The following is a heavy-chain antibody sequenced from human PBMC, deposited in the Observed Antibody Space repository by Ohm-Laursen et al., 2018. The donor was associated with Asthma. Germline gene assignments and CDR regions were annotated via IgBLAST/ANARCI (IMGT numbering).Heavy chain of an antibody. J-gene: IGHJ5*02. CDR3: ARVGYDYVWGSYRPIWFDP. CDR1: GGSITSGPFY. CDR2: IFQTGSS. Sequence: TLSLTCAVSGGSITSGPFYWGWIRQHPGKGLEWIGYIFQTGSSYYNPSLKSRVSISVDTSKNQFSLRVSSVTAADTAVYYCARVGYDYVWGSYRPIWFDPWGQGTLVTVSS. D-gene: IGHD3-16*02. V-gene: IGHV4-31*11.